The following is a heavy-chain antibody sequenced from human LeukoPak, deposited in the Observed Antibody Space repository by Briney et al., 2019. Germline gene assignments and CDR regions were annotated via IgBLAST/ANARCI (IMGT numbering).Heavy chain of an antibody. CDR2: MNPNSGNT. D-gene: IGHD3-10*01. V-gene: IGHV1-8*03. J-gene: IGHJ5*02. CDR3: ARAALRGVIIT. Sequence: GASVKVSCKASGYTFTSYDINWVRQAAGQGLEGMGWMNPNSGNTGYAHKFQGRVTITRNTSISTAYMELSSLRSEDTAVYYCARAALRGVIITWGQGTLVTVSS. CDR1: GYTFTSYD.